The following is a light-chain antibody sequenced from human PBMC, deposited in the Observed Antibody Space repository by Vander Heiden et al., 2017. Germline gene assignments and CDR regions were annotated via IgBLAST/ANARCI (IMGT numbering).Light chain of an antibody. CDR3: QQYYSIPYT. CDR2: WAS. V-gene: IGKV4-1*01. CDR1: QSVLSSSNNKNY. J-gene: IGKJ2*01. Sequence: DIVMTQSPDSLAVSLGERATINCKSSQSVLSSSNNKNYLAWYQQKPGQPPNLLIYWASTRESGVPDRFSGSESGADFTLTISSLQAEDVAVYYCQQYYSIPYTFGQGTKLEIK.